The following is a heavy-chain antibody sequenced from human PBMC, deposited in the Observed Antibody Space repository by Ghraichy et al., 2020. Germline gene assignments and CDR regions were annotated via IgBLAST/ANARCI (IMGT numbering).Heavy chain of an antibody. CDR1: GGSITSYY. D-gene: IGHD1-26*01. Sequence: SETLSLTCTVSGGSITSYYWNWIRQPPGKGLEWIGYIHQSGNTKSNPYLKSRVTMSVDTSKSRFSLKVNSVTDADTAIYYCAKWESTLRAFDFWGQGAMVTVSS. CDR2: IHQSGNT. V-gene: IGHV4-59*01. CDR3: AKWESTLRAFDF. J-gene: IGHJ3*01.